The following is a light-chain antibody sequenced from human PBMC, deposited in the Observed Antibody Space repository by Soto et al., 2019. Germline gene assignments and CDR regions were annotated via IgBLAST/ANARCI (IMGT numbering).Light chain of an antibody. J-gene: IGKJ4*01. V-gene: IGKV3-20*01. CDR1: QSVSSNY. Sequence: EIVLTQSPGTLSLSPGERATLSCRASQSVSSNYLAWYQQKPGQAPWLLIYGASNRATGIPDRFSGSGSGTDFTLTISRLAPEDFAVYYCQQYGSSLLTFGGGTKVEIK. CDR3: QQYGSSLLT. CDR2: GAS.